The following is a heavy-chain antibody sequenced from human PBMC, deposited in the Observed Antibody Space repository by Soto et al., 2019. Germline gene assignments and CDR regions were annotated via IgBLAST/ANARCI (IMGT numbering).Heavy chain of an antibody. V-gene: IGHV3-23*01. CDR3: AKDLDSSSWYYFDY. J-gene: IGHJ4*02. Sequence: GGSLRLSCAASGFTFSSYAMSWVRQAPGKGLEWVSAISGSGGSTYYADSVKGRFTISRDNSKNTLYLQMNRLRAEDTAVYYCAKDLDSSSWYYFDYWGQGTLVTVSS. CDR2: ISGSGGST. CDR1: GFTFSSYA. D-gene: IGHD6-13*01.